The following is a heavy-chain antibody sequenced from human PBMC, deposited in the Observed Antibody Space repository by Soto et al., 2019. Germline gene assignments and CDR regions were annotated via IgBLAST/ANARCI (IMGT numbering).Heavy chain of an antibody. Sequence: QVQLVESGGGVVQPGRSLRLSCAASGFTFSSYGMHWVRQAPGKGLEWVAVIWYDGSNKFHADSVKGRFTISRENSNNTLHLQMNSLRVEDTAIYYCARDQNGYYFDYWGQGTLVTVSS. D-gene: IGHD1-1*01. CDR1: GFTFSSYG. CDR2: IWYDGSNK. V-gene: IGHV3-33*01. CDR3: ARDQNGYYFDY. J-gene: IGHJ4*02.